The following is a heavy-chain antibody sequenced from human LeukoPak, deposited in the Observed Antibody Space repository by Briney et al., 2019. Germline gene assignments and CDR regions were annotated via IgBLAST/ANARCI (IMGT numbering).Heavy chain of an antibody. CDR1: GGSISSYY. V-gene: IGHV4-4*07. CDR2: IYTSVST. Sequence: SETLSLTCTVSGGSISSYYWSWIRQPAGKGLEWIGRIYTSVSTNYNPSLKSRVTMSVDTSKNQFSLKLSSVTAADTAVYYCARGRWLYYYYYMDVWGKGTTVTISS. CDR3: ARGRWLYYYYYMDV. J-gene: IGHJ6*03. D-gene: IGHD3-10*01.